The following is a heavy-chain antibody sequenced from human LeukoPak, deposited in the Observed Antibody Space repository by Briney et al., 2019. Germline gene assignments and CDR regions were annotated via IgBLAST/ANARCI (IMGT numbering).Heavy chain of an antibody. Sequence: GGSLRLSCAASGFTFSSYAMSWVRQAPGKGLEWVSTISGSGGSPYYADSVKGRFTISRDNSKTTLYLQMNSLRAEDTAVYYCAKARGDYISFWYFDLWGRGTLVTVSS. V-gene: IGHV3-23*01. D-gene: IGHD4-17*01. CDR3: AKARGDYISFWYFDL. J-gene: IGHJ2*01. CDR1: GFTFSSYA. CDR2: ISGSGGSP.